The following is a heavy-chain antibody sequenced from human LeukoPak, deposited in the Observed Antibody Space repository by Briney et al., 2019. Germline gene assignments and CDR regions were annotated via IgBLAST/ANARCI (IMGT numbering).Heavy chain of an antibody. J-gene: IGHJ4*02. CDR3: ARQVVAVAGTGYFDY. D-gene: IGHD6-19*01. Sequence: SETLSLTCTVSGASISRSDCFWGWIRQPPGKGLEWIGSIYYSGSTYYSPSLKGRVTISVDTSRNQFSLKLNSVTAADTAVYFCARQVVAVAGTGYFDYWGQGTLVTVSS. V-gene: IGHV4-39*01. CDR1: GASISRSDCF. CDR2: IYYSGST.